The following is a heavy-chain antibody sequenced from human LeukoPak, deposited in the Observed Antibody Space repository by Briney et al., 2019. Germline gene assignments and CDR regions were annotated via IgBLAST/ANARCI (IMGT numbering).Heavy chain of an antibody. V-gene: IGHV3-23*01. CDR2: ISGGGGTT. CDR3: VKDYSTIPAAANPLFDY. J-gene: IGHJ4*02. D-gene: IGHD6-13*01. Sequence: GGSLRLSCAASGFTFSSYAMSWVRQAPGKGLEWVSAISGGGGTTYYADSVKGRFTISRDNSKNTLYLQMHSLRAEDTAVYYCVKDYSTIPAAANPLFDYWGQGALVTVSS. CDR1: GFTFSSYA.